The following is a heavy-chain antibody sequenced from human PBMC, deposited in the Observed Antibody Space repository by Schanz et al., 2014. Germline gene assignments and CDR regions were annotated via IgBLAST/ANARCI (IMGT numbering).Heavy chain of an antibody. Sequence: QVQLVQSGAEVKNPGASVKVSCKASGYTFINSDINWVRQAAGQGLEWMGWSNPKSGNTGYAQKFQGRVTMSRTTSISTAYMELSRLRPDDTAIYYCVRAVGKEERNGEGFATWGQGTLVTVAS. D-gene: IGHD1-1*01. CDR2: SNPKSGNT. CDR3: VRAVGKEERNGEGFAT. CDR1: GYTFINSD. J-gene: IGHJ5*02. V-gene: IGHV1-8*02.